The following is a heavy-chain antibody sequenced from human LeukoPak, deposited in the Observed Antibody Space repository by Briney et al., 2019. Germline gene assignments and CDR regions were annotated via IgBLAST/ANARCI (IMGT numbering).Heavy chain of an antibody. D-gene: IGHD3-3*01. CDR1: GGSISSGSYY. V-gene: IGHV4-61*02. Sequence: PSQTLSLTCTVSGGSISSGSYYWSWIRQPAGKGLEWIGRIYTSGSTNYNPSLKSRVTISVDTSKNQFSLKLSSVTAADTAVYYCARALYDYDFWSGYPQYFDYWGQGTLVTVSS. CDR3: ARALYDYDFWSGYPQYFDY. CDR2: IYTSGST. J-gene: IGHJ4*02.